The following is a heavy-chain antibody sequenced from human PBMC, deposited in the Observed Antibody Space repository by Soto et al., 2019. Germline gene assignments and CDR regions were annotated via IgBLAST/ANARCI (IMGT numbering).Heavy chain of an antibody. Sequence: SGPTLVNPTQTLTLTCAFSGFSLSTSGVGVGWVRQPPGKALEWLALIYWDDDKRYSPSLKSRLTITKDTSKNQVVLTMTNMDPVDTATYYGAHRHHHAFWSGYFDYWGQGTLVTVSS. CDR1: GFSLSTSGVG. D-gene: IGHD3-3*01. V-gene: IGHV2-5*02. J-gene: IGHJ4*02. CDR3: AHRHHHAFWSGYFDY. CDR2: IYWDDDK.